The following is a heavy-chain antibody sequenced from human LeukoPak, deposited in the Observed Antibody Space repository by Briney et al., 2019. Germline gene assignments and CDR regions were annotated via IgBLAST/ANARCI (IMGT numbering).Heavy chain of an antibody. J-gene: IGHJ3*02. D-gene: IGHD3-10*01. Sequence: GGSLRLSCAASGFTLSNAWMSWVRQAPGKGLEWVGRIKSKTDGGTTDYAAPVKGRFTISRHDSKNTLYLQMNSLKTEDTAVYYCTTLRYYSYAFDIWGQGTMVTVSS. CDR1: GFTLSNAW. V-gene: IGHV3-15*01. CDR2: IKSKTDGGTT. CDR3: TTLRYYSYAFDI.